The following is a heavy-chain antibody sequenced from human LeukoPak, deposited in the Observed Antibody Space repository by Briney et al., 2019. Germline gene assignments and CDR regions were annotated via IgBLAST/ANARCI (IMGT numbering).Heavy chain of an antibody. Sequence: GASVKVSCKASGYTFTGYYMHWVRQAPGQGLEGMGWINPNSGGTNYAQKFQGRVTMTRDTSISTAYMELSRLRSDDTAVYYCARPRYYGSGSFDYWGQGTLVTVSS. V-gene: IGHV1-2*02. J-gene: IGHJ4*02. CDR3: ARPRYYGSGSFDY. CDR2: INPNSGGT. CDR1: GYTFTGYY. D-gene: IGHD3-10*01.